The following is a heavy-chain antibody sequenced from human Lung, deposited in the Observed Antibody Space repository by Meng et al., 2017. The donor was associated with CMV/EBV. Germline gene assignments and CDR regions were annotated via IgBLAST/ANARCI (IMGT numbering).Heavy chain of an antibody. CDR2: SRNKASSYTT. D-gene: IGHD2/OR15-2a*01. CDR1: GFTFGDHY. CDR3: ARDNSATRYFDY. V-gene: IGHV3-72*01. J-gene: IGHJ4*01. Sequence: GGSLRLXXTASGFTFGDHYMDWVRQAPGKGLEWVARSRNKASSYTTEYAASVRGRFTISRDESGNSLDLQMTSLKTEDTAVYYCARDNSATRYFDYWGHGXLVTVSS.